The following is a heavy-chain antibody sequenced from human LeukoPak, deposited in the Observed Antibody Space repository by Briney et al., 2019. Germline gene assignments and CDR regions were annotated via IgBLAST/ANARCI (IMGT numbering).Heavy chain of an antibody. Sequence: GRSLRLSCAASGFTFSSYAMHWVRQAPGEGLVWVSRIKGDESETTYADSVKGRCTISRDNAKNTVYLQMNSLRAEDTAVYYCARVRYFDWLWYFDLWGRGTLVTVSS. D-gene: IGHD3-9*01. CDR2: IKGDESET. CDR1: GFTFSSYA. CDR3: ARVRYFDWLWYFDL. V-gene: IGHV3-74*01. J-gene: IGHJ2*01.